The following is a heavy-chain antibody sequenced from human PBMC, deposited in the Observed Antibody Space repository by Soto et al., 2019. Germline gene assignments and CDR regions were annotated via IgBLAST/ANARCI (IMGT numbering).Heavy chain of an antibody. CDR2: ISAYNGNT. J-gene: IGHJ4*02. CDR3: ARYYSGSLNFDY. D-gene: IGHD1-26*01. CDR1: GYTFTSYD. Sequence: ASVKVSCKASGYTFTSYDINWVRQATGQGLEWMGWISAYNGNTNYAQKLQGRVTMTTDTSTSTAYMELRSLRSDDTAVYYCARYYSGSLNFDYWGQGTLVTVSS. V-gene: IGHV1-18*01.